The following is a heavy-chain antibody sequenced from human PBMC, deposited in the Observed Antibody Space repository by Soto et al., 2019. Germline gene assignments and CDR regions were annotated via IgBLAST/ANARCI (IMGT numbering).Heavy chain of an antibody. CDR3: TRGSHIVVVPAATSFDY. D-gene: IGHD2-2*01. CDR1: GFTFVDYA. V-gene: IGHV3-49*04. CDR2: IRSKAYGGTT. J-gene: IGHJ4*02. Sequence: GSLRLSCTASGFTFVDYAISCVRHSPLKWREWVGFIRSKAYGGTTEYAASVKGRFTISRDDSKSIAYLQMNSLKTEDTAVYYCTRGSHIVVVPAATSFDYWGQGTLVTVSS.